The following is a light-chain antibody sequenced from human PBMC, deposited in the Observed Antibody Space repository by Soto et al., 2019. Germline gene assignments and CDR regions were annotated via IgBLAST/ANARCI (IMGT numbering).Light chain of an antibody. J-gene: IGKJ4*01. CDR1: QSVSSN. V-gene: IGKV3-11*01. CDR2: DAS. CDR3: HQRSNWPPT. Sequence: ENVLTQSPATLSLSPGERATLSFRASQSVSSNLAWYQQKPGQAPRLLIYDASKRATGIPARFSGSGSGTDFTLTISSLQPEDFAVYYCHQRSNWPPTFGGGTKVDIK.